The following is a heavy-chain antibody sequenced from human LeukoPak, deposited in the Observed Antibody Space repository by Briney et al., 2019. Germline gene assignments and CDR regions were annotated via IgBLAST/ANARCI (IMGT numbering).Heavy chain of an antibody. Sequence: GGSLRLSCATSGFTFSNYGMSWVRQAPGKGLEWVSAIGGSGGTTYYADSMKGRFTISRDNSKNTLYLQMNSLRAEDTAVYYCAKDRVGATLYFDYWGQGTLVTVSS. CDR3: AKDRVGATLYFDY. J-gene: IGHJ4*02. D-gene: IGHD1-26*01. CDR2: IGGSGGTT. CDR1: GFTFSNYG. V-gene: IGHV3-23*01.